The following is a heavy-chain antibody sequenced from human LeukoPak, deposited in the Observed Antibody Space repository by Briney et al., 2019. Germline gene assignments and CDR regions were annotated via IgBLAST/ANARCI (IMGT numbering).Heavy chain of an antibody. CDR3: ARDPTTVVKRYFDY. CDR1: GGSISSTGSF. D-gene: IGHD4-23*01. Sequence: PSETLSLTCTVSGGSISSTGSFWGWIRQPPGKGLEWIGSIYYSGSTRYNPSLKSRVTISVDTSKNQFSLKLSSVTAADTAVYYCARDPTTVVKRYFDYWGQGTLVTVSS. V-gene: IGHV4-39*07. J-gene: IGHJ4*02. CDR2: IYYSGST.